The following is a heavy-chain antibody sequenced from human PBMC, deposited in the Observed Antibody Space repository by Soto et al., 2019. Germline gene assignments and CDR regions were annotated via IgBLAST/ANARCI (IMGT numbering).Heavy chain of an antibody. CDR1: GTSSITTTDHY. CDR2: IYYSGST. D-gene: IGHD3-16*01. Sequence: PSETLSLTCTVFGTSSITTTDHYWSWIRQHPGQGLEWIGYIYYSGSTYYNPSLKTRATISVDTSKNQFSLKLSSVTAADTAVYYCARARAYAPISHWGQGTLVTVSS. CDR3: ARARAYAPISH. J-gene: IGHJ4*02. V-gene: IGHV4-31*03.